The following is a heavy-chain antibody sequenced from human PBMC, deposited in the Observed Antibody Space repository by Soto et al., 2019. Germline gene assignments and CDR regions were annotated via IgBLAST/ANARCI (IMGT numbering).Heavy chain of an antibody. J-gene: IGHJ6*02. CDR3: AREGDRPYYYYGMDV. D-gene: IGHD3-16*01. CDR2: ISGYNGKT. V-gene: IGHV1-18*01. CDR1: GYSFTRYG. Sequence: QVQLVQSGNEVKKPGASVNVSCKASGYSFTRYGISWVRQAPGQGLEWMGWISGYNGKTKYAQKLQGRVSMTTDTSTSTAYMELRSLGSDDTALYYCAREGDRPYYYYGMDVWGQGTTVTVSS.